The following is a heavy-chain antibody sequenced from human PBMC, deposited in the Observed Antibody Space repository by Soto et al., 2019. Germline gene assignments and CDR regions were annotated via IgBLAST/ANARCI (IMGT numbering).Heavy chain of an antibody. J-gene: IGHJ6*02. D-gene: IGHD2-15*01. Sequence: GASVKVSCKASGYTFTGYYMHWVRQAPGQGLEWMGWISDYNNNTKYAQKFQDRVTMTTDRSTSTAYMELRSLRADDTAVYYCARPEGSHYYGMDVWGQGTTVTVSS. V-gene: IGHV1-18*04. CDR1: GYTFTGYY. CDR3: ARPEGSHYYGMDV. CDR2: ISDYNNNT.